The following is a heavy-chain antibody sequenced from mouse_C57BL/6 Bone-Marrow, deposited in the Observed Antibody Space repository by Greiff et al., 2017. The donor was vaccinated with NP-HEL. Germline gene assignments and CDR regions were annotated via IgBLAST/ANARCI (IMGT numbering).Heavy chain of an antibody. Sequence: QVQLKQSGPELVKPGASVKISCKASGYAFSSSWMNWVKQRPGKGLEWIGRIYPGDGDTNYNGKFKGKATLTADKSSSTAYMQLSSLTSEDSAVYFCAPLGLYWYFDVWGTGTTVTVSS. CDR3: APLGLYWYFDV. D-gene: IGHD4-1*01. CDR1: GYAFSSSW. V-gene: IGHV1-82*01. J-gene: IGHJ1*03. CDR2: IYPGDGDT.